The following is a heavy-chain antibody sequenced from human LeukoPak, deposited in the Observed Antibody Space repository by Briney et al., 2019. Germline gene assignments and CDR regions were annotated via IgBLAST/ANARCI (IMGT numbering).Heavy chain of an antibody. Sequence: GGSLTLSCVASGFTLGTYEMNWVRQAPGKGLEWLSYIGTSGTGIYYADSVKGRLTVSRDNAKSSLYLHMNSLRAEDTAVYYCPKRPYKWEKQYDYPPSNMDVWGKGPTVTISS. CDR2: IGTSGTGI. J-gene: IGHJ6*03. D-gene: IGHD1-26*01. CDR1: GFTLGTYE. V-gene: IGHV3-48*03. CDR3: PKRPYKWEKQYDYPPSNMDV.